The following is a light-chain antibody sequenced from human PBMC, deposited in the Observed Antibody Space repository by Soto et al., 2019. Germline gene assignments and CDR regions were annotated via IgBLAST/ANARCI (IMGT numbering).Light chain of an antibody. V-gene: IGLV2-14*01. Sequence: QSALTQPDSVSGSPGQSITISCTGTSSDVGGYNYVSWYQQHPGKAPKLMIYDVSNRPSGVSNRFSGSKSGKTASLTISGLQAEDEADYYCSSYTSSSTLVVFGGGTKLTVL. CDR1: SSDVGGYNY. CDR3: SSYTSSSTLVV. J-gene: IGLJ2*01. CDR2: DVS.